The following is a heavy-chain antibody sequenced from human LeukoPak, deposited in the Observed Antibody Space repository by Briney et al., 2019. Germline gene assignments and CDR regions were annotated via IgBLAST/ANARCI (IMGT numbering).Heavy chain of an antibody. Sequence: SETLSLTCAVSGGSVSSSIYHWFWIRQPPGKGLEWIGFTYNGGSTYYNPSLKSRVTISVDMAKNQFSLKVMSVTAADTAVYYCVRGHGGYWGQGTLVTVSS. V-gene: IGHV4-61*01. CDR3: VRGHGGY. CDR1: GGSVSSSIYH. J-gene: IGHJ4*02. CDR2: TYNGGST.